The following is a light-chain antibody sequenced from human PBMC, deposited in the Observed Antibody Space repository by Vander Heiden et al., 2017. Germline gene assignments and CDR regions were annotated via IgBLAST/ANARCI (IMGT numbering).Light chain of an antibody. CDR1: SSDVGGYNY. CDR3: CSYASDYPVV. CDR2: DLR. J-gene: IGLJ3*02. Sequence: QSALPQPRSVSGSPGRATTTSCSGSSSDVGGYNYVSWHQPRPGTAPKLMVYDLRKPPSGVPDRFSGSKSGNTASLTISGLKAEDEAEYYCCSYASDYPVVFGGGTKLTVL. V-gene: IGLV2-11*01.